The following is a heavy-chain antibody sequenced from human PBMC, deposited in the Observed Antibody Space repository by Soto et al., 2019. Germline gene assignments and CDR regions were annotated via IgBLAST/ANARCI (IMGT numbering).Heavy chain of an antibody. D-gene: IGHD3-22*01. Sequence: GESLKISCKGSGYNYGTYWIAWVRQMPGKGLEWMGIIFPRDSDTRYRPSFQGQVTISADRSTPTAYLQWYSLKASDTAMYYCARSYYDSSGYYYDMDYWGQGTLVTVSS. CDR2: IFPRDSDT. CDR1: GYNYGTYW. CDR3: ARSYYDSSGYYYDMDY. J-gene: IGHJ4*02. V-gene: IGHV5-51*01.